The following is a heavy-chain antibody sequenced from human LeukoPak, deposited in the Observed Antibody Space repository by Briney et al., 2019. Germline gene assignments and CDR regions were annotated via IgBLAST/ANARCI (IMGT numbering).Heavy chain of an antibody. J-gene: IGHJ4*02. D-gene: IGHD1-14*01. CDR1: GYSFSTYW. CDR3: ARRQRECLNRLLDY. V-gene: IGHV5-51*01. Sequence: GESLKISCKGSGYSFSTYWIAWWRQMPGKGLECVGIIYPGDSDTRYSPSFQGQVPISAAKSICTAYLQWSTLKASDSAIYYCARRQRECLNRLLDYWGQGTLVTVSS. CDR2: IYPGDSDT.